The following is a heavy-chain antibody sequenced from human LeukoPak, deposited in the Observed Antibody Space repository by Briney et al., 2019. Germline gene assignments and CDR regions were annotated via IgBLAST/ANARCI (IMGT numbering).Heavy chain of an antibody. Sequence: TGGSLRLSCAASGFTFSTYSVNWVRQAPGKGLEWVSSISSSSSYIYYADSVKGRFTISRDNAKNSLYLQMNSLRAEDTAMYYCAREAWPPGYFDYWGQGTLVTVSS. CDR2: ISSSSSYI. V-gene: IGHV3-21*01. CDR3: AREAWPPGYFDY. J-gene: IGHJ4*02. CDR1: GFTFSTYS.